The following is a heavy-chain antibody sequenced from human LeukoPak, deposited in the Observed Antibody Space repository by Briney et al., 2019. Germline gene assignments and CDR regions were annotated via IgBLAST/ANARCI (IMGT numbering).Heavy chain of an antibody. V-gene: IGHV4-39*01. D-gene: IGHD6-19*01. CDR3: ARLESSGWYHYFDY. CDR2: IYYSGST. CDR1: GGSISSSSYY. J-gene: IGHJ4*02. Sequence: PSETRSLTCTVSGGSISSSSYYWGWIRQPPGKGLEWIGSIYYSGSTCYNPSLKSRVTISVDTSKSQFSLKLSSVTAADTAVYYCARLESSGWYHYFDYWGQGTLVTVSS.